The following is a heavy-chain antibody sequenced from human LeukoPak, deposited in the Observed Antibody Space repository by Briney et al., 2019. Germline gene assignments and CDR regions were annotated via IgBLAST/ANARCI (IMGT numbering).Heavy chain of an antibody. J-gene: IGHJ4*02. D-gene: IGHD5-18*01. Sequence: GGSLRLPCAASGFTFSSYGMHWVRQAPGKGLEWVAVIWYDGSNKYYADSVKGRFTISRDNSKNTLYLQMNSLRAEDTAVYYCARDIDTAMVGIDYWGQGTLVTVSS. V-gene: IGHV3-33*01. CDR1: GFTFSSYG. CDR2: IWYDGSNK. CDR3: ARDIDTAMVGIDY.